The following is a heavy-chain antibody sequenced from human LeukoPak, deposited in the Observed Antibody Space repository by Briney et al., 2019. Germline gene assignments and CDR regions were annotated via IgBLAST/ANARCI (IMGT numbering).Heavy chain of an antibody. CDR3: ARVREDYCESSGDYYFDY. CDR2: ISAYNGNT. D-gene: IGHD3-22*01. J-gene: IGHJ4*02. V-gene: IGHV1-18*01. CDR1: GYTFTSYG. Sequence: AASVTLSCTASGYTFTSYGISWVRQAPGQGLEWVGWISAYNGNTNYAHKFQGRVTITADESTSTAYMELSSLRSEHTAVYYCARVREDYCESSGDYYFDYWGQGTLVTVSS.